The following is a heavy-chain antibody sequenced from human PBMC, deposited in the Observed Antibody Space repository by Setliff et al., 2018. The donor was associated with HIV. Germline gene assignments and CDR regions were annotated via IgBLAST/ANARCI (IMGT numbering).Heavy chain of an antibody. Sequence: SVKVSCKASGYTXXXYXXRWVXQXAGQRXEWRGXXXXXNVXXXYSQKXXGRVXXXXXTPANTAYMELSSLRSEDTAVYYCARPRSGXSXXYCWFDPWGQGT. V-gene: IGHV1-3*01. CDR2: XXXXNVXX. CDR1: GYTXXXYX. J-gene: IGHJ5*02. D-gene: IGHD2-15*01. CDR3: ARPRSGXSXXYCWFDP.